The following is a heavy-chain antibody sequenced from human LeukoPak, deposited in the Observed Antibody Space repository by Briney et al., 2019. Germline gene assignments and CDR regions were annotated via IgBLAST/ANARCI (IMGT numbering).Heavy chain of an antibody. D-gene: IGHD5-18*01. CDR2: ISYDGSNK. CDR3: ARAGQLWLITFDY. J-gene: IGHJ4*02. V-gene: IGHV3-30-3*01. Sequence: PGRSLRLSCAASGFTFSSYAMHWVRQAPGKGLEWVAVISYDGSNKYYADSVKGRFTISRDNSKNTLYLQMNSLRAEDTAVYYCARAGQLWLITFDYWGQGTLVTVSS. CDR1: GFTFSSYA.